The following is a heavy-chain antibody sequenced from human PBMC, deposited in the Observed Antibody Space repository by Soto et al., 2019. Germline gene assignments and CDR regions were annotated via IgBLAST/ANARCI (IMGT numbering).Heavy chain of an antibody. CDR3: ARDFSSVTTTSFDY. CDR1: GYTFTSYG. J-gene: IGHJ4*02. D-gene: IGHD4-17*01. V-gene: IGHV1-18*01. CDR2: ISAYNGNT. Sequence: QVQLVQSGAEVKKPGASVKVSCKASGYTFTSYGISWVRQAPGQGLEWMGWISAYNGNTNDAQKLQGRVTMTTDTSAGTAHMELRSLRSDDTAVYYCARDFSSVTTTSFDYWGQGTLVAVSS.